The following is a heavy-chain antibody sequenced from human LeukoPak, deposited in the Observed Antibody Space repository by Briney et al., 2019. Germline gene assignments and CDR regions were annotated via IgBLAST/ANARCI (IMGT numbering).Heavy chain of an antibody. J-gene: IGHJ3*02. CDR3: ARDGYYYDSSGYYNWDAFDI. CDR2: ISGSGAST. CDR1: EFTFSSYA. Sequence: GGSLRLSCVASEFTFSSYAMSWVRQAPGKGLEWVSAISGSGASTYYADSVKGRFTISRDNAKNSLYLQMNSLRAEDTAVYYCARDGYYYDSSGYYNWDAFDIWGQGTMVTVSS. V-gene: IGHV3-23*01. D-gene: IGHD3-22*01.